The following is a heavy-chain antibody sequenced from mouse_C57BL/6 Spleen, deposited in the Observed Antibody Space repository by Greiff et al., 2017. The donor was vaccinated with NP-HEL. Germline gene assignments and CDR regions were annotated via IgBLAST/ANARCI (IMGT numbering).Heavy chain of an antibody. CDR1: GYTFTSYW. CDR3: ARGGDYSNSFAY. Sequence: QVQLQQPGAELVKPGASVKMSCKASGYTFTSYWITWVKQRPGQGLEWIGDIYPGSGSTNYNEKFKSKATLTVDTSSSTAYLQLSSLTSEDSAVYYCARGGDYSNSFAYWGQGTLVTVSA. D-gene: IGHD2-5*01. CDR2: IYPGSGST. J-gene: IGHJ3*01. V-gene: IGHV1-55*01.